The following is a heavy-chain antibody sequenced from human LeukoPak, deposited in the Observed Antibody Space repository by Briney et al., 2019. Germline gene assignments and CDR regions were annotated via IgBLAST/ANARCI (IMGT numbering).Heavy chain of an antibody. CDR1: GFTFSTYW. Sequence: GGSLRLSCAASGFTFSTYWMNRVRQAPGKGLEWVASIKRDGSEKYYVDSVKGRFTISRDNAKNSLYLQMNTLRAEDTAVYYCARDLYGNYLDYWGQGTLVTVSS. CDR2: IKRDGSEK. CDR3: ARDLYGNYLDY. J-gene: IGHJ4*02. V-gene: IGHV3-7*04. D-gene: IGHD2-8*01.